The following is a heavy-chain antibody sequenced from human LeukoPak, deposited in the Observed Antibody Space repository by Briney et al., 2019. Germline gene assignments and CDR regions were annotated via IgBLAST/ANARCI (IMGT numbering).Heavy chain of an antibody. Sequence: SGGSLRLPCAASGFTFSDYYMSWIRQAPGKGLEWVSLISGGGSTIYYADSVKGRFTISRDNAKNSLYLQMNSLRAEDTAVYYCARRRFWYYGMDVWGQGTTVTVSS. J-gene: IGHJ6*02. D-gene: IGHD3-3*01. CDR1: GFTFSDYY. V-gene: IGHV3-11*01. CDR3: ARRRFWYYGMDV. CDR2: ISGGGSTI.